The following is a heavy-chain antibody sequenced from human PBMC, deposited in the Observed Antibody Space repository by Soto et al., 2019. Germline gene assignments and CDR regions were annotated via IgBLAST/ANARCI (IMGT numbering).Heavy chain of an antibody. V-gene: IGHV1-2*02. D-gene: IGHD1-26*01. CDR2: ICPNSGGT. J-gene: IGHJ4*02. CDR3: GKARSGDVGVFY. CDR1: GYTFSAYC. Sequence: QVQLVQSGAEVKKSGASVRVSCKTSGYTFSAYCIHSVRQAPGQGFEWMGEICPNSGGTKYTQKFQGRVTVTRDMSITTVYMDLSNLSPDDTAVYYCGKARSGDVGVFYWGQGTLVTVYS.